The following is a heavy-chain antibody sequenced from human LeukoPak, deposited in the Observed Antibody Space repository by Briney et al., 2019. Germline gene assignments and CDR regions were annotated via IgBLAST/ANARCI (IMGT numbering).Heavy chain of an antibody. J-gene: IGHJ4*02. CDR2: IYSGGST. CDR1: GFTVSSNY. V-gene: IGHV3-66*01. Sequence: GGSLRLSCAASGFTVSSNYMSWVRRAPGKGLEWVSVIYSGGSTYYADSVKGRFTISRDNSKNTLYLQMNSLRAEDTAVYYCARVMGRYCSSTSCYVDYWGQGTLVTVSS. D-gene: IGHD2-2*01. CDR3: ARVMGRYCSSTSCYVDY.